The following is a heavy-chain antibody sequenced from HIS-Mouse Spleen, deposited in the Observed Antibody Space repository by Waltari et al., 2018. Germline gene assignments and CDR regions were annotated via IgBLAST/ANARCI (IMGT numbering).Heavy chain of an antibody. J-gene: IGHJ4*02. V-gene: IGHV1-8*01. D-gene: IGHD4-4*01. Sequence: QVQLVQSGAEVKKPGASVKVSCKASGYTFTSYDINWVRQATGQGLEWMGWCNPKSGNTGYAQKFQGRVTMTKNTSISTAYMELSSLRSEDTAVYYCARGHDYSNYFDYWGQGTLVTVSS. CDR2: CNPKSGNT. CDR1: GYTFTSYD. CDR3: ARGHDYSNYFDY.